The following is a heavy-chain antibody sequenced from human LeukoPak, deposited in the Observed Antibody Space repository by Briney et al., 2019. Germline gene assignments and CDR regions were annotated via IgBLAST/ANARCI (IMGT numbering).Heavy chain of an antibody. CDR3: ARLADRMLAAPFDY. CDR1: GYSFTSYW. J-gene: IGHJ4*02. V-gene: IGHV5-51*01. Sequence: GESLKISCKGSGYSFTSYWIGWVRQMPGKGLECMGIIYPGDSDTGYSPSFQGQVTISADKSITTAYLQWSGLKASDTAMYYCARLADRMLAAPFDYWGQGTLVTVSS. D-gene: IGHD3-10*02. CDR2: IYPGDSDT.